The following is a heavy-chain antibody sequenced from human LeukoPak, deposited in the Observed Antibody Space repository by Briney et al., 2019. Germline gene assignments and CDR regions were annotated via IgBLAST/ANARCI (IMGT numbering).Heavy chain of an antibody. V-gene: IGHV3-9*01. CDR3: AKDVTSSSWSYFDY. CDR1: GFTFDDYA. D-gene: IGHD6-13*01. Sequence: GGSLRLSCAASGFTFDDYAMHWVRQAPGKGLEWVSGISWNSGSIGYADSVKGRLTISRDNAKNSLYLQMNSLRAEDTALYYCAKDVTSSSWSYFDYWGQGTLVIVSS. CDR2: ISWNSGSI. J-gene: IGHJ4*02.